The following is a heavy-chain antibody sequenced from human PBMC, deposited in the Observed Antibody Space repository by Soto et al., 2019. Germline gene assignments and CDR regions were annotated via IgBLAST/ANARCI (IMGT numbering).Heavy chain of an antibody. V-gene: IGHV3-30*03. CDR3: ATIAVPPAFDI. CDR2: MSFDGSIK. CDR1: GFIFSSYG. D-gene: IGHD6-19*01. J-gene: IGHJ3*02. Sequence: QVQLVESGGGVVQPGRSLRLSCAASGFIFSSYGMNWVRQAPGKGLEWVAVMSFDGSIKYYADSVKGRFTISRDNSKNTLYLQMNSLRAEDTAVYYCATIAVPPAFDIWGQGTKVTVSS.